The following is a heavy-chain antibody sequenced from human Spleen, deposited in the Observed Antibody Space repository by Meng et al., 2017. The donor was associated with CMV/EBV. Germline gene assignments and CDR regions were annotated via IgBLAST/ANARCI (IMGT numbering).Heavy chain of an antibody. CDR1: GFTFSSYS. J-gene: IGHJ6*02. CDR2: ISSSSSYI. V-gene: IGHV3-21*01. Sequence: GGSLRLSCAASGFTFSSYSMNWVRQAPGKGLEWVSSISSSSSYIYYADSVKGRFTISRDNAKNSLYLQMNSLRAEDTAVYYCARGFQPPYYYYGMDVWGQGTTVTVSS. CDR3: ARGFQPPYYYYGMDV. D-gene: IGHD3-3*01.